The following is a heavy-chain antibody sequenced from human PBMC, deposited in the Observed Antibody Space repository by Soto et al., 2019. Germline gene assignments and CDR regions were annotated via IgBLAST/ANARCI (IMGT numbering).Heavy chain of an antibody. CDR1: GGTFNNYP. D-gene: IGHD6-19*01. J-gene: IGHJ3*02. Sequence: GASVKVSCKASGGTFNNYPITWVRQAPGEGLEWMGGSIPIFGTANYAQKFQGRVTMTGDKSTSTVYMELSSLRSEDTAVYYCARGEKRAVAGKLSVFEIWGRGTMVTVSS. V-gene: IGHV1-69*06. CDR2: SIPIFGTA. CDR3: ARGEKRAVAGKLSVFEI.